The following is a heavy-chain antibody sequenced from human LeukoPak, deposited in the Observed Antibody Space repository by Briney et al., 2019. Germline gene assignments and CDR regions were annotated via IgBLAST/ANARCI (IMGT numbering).Heavy chain of an antibody. J-gene: IGHJ4*02. CDR3: AKDQAPWLEISDY. V-gene: IGHV3-23*01. D-gene: IGHD5-24*01. CDR1: GFTFSSYA. Sequence: PGGSLRLSCTASGFTFSSYAMSWVRQAPGKGLEWVSAISGSGGSTYYADSVKGRFTISRDNSKNTLYLQMNSLRAEDTAVYYCAKDQAPWLEISDYWGQGTLVTVSS. CDR2: ISGSGGST.